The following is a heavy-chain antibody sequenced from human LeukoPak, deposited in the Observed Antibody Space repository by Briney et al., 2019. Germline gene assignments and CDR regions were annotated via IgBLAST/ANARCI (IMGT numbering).Heavy chain of an antibody. CDR1: GLAFSTYA. CDR3: ARDIPKICPVMTAISLKHGSLGP. Sequence: GGSLRLSCPAYGLAFSTYALHWVRRAPGKGLEWVSAIGTGGDTYYADSVMGRFPIPKDNGKKHFYHHMNSLIAEDVAVYYCARDIPKICPVMTAISLKHGSLGPWGQGTLVTVSS. CDR2: IGTGGDT. D-gene: IGHD2-21*02. V-gene: IGHV3-47*01. J-gene: IGHJ4*01.